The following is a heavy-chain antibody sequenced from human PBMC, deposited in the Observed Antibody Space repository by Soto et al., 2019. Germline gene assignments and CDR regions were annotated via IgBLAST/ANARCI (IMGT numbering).Heavy chain of an antibody. CDR2: ISGGGGST. D-gene: IGHD3-3*01. V-gene: IGHV3-23*01. J-gene: IGHJ6*02. Sequence: GTLRLSCSASGFTLSSYARSWVRQAAEKGLEWVSCISGGGGSTYYADSVKGRFTISRDNSKNTLYLQMNSLRAEETAVYYCAKDLARAYYDFWSGYYDPYYYGMDVWGQGTTVTV. CDR3: AKDLARAYYDFWSGYYDPYYYGMDV. CDR1: GFTLSSYA.